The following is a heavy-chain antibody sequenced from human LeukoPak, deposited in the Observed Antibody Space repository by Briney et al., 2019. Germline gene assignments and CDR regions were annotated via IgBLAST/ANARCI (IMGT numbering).Heavy chain of an antibody. CDR1: GFTFSNAW. CDR3: AKDIVVVPAVPHYDP. Sequence: GRSLRLSCAASGFTFSNAWMSWVRQAPGKGLEWVGRIKSKTDGGTTDYAAPVKGRFTISRDDSKNTLYLQMNSLKTEDTAVYYCAKDIVVVPAVPHYDPWGQGTLVTVSS. J-gene: IGHJ5*02. D-gene: IGHD2-2*01. CDR2: IKSKTDGGTT. V-gene: IGHV3-15*01.